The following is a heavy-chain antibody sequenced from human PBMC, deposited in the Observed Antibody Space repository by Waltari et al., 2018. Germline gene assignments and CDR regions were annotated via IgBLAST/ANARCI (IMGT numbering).Heavy chain of an antibody. CDR3: ARSPTGWGYFDH. CDR2: IDTSGST. J-gene: IGHJ4*02. CDR1: GGSVSRGSDY. V-gene: IGHV4-61*09. D-gene: IGHD6-19*01. Sequence: QVQLQESGPGLVKPSQTLSLTCTVSGGSVSRGSDYWRWIRQPAGKGLEGVGHIDTSGSTTYNPSLKSRVTISRDTSKNQFYLELRSMTAADTAVYYCARSPTGWGYFDHWGQATLVTVSS.